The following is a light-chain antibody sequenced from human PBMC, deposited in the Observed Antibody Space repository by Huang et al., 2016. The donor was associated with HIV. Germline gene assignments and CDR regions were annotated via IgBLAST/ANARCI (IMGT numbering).Light chain of an antibody. CDR1: QSVSSN. CDR2: GVS. Sequence: ERVMRQSPATLSVSPGERATLSCRASQSVSSNLAWYQQKPGQAPRLLIYGVSTRATGIPDRFSGSGSGTEFTLTISSLQSEDFAVYYCQQYNSWPLTFGGGTKVEIK. CDR3: QQYNSWPLT. V-gene: IGKV3-15*01. J-gene: IGKJ4*01.